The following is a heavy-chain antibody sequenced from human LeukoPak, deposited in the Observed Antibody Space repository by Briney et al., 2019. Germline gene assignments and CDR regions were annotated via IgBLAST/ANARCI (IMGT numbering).Heavy chain of an antibody. J-gene: IGHJ4*02. CDR1: GGSLGNYY. CDR3: ATYTRHCSGGTCYSIDY. D-gene: IGHD2-15*01. V-gene: IGHV4-4*07. CDR2: IYGNGNP. Sequence: SETLSLSCTVSGGSLGNYYWNWIRQPAGKGLEWIGRIYGNGNPTYNPTFKGRVTLSRDTSNNQFSLRLTSVTAADSAVYYCATYTRHCSGGTCYSIDYWGQGTLVTVSS.